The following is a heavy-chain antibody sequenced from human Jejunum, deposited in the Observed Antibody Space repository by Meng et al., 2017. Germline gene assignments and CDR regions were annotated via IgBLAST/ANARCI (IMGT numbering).Heavy chain of an antibody. Sequence: VQLQQSGPGLVKPSQPLSLPGATSGDSVSSNSAAWNWIRQSPTRGLEWLGRTYYRSKYYNDYALSVKSRITINPDTSKNQFSLQLNSVTPEDTAIYYCARDWGDVRGGFDFWGQGTLVTVSS. CDR1: GDSVSSNSAA. J-gene: IGHJ4*02. V-gene: IGHV6-1*01. D-gene: IGHD3-10*02. CDR3: ARDWGDVRGGFDF. CDR2: TYYRSKYYN.